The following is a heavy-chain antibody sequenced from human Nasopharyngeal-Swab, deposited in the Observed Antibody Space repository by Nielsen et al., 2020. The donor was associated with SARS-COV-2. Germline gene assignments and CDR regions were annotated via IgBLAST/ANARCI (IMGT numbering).Heavy chain of an antibody. CDR3: ARHGGSSWLHFEY. Sequence: GESLKISCKGSGYSFTSYWIGWVRQMPGKGLEWMAIIYPSGSDTRYSPSFQGQVTISADKSISTAYLEWSSLKASDTAMYYCARHGGSSWLHFEYWGQGTLVTVSS. V-gene: IGHV5-51*01. D-gene: IGHD6-13*01. J-gene: IGHJ4*02. CDR2: IYPSGSDT. CDR1: GYSFTSYW.